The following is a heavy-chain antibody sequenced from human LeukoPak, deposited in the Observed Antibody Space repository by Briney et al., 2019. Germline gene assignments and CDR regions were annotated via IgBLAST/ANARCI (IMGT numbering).Heavy chain of an antibody. CDR2: IYYSGST. J-gene: IGHJ6*02. V-gene: IGHV4-30-4*01. CDR1: GGSISSGDYY. D-gene: IGHD2-2*01. CDR3: ARDRYCSSTSCHNPYGMDV. Sequence: PSQTLPLTCTVSGGSISSGDYYWSWIRQPPGKGLEWIGYIYYSGSTYYNPSLKSRVTISVDTSKNQFSLKLSSVTAADTAVYYCARDRYCSSTSCHNPYGMDVWGQGTTVTVSS.